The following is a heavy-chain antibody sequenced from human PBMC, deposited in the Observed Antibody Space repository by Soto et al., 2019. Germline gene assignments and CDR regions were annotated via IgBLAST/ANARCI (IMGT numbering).Heavy chain of an antibody. V-gene: IGHV3-23*01. CDR1: GFTFSSYA. Sequence: EVQLLESGGGLVQPGGSLRLSCAASGFTFSSYAMSWVRQAPGKGLEWVSAISGSGGSTYYADSVKDRFTISRDNSKNTLYRQMNSLRAEDTAVYYCAKDQQLVPYYYYYMDVWGKGTTVTVSS. D-gene: IGHD6-13*01. CDR2: ISGSGGST. CDR3: AKDQQLVPYYYYYMDV. J-gene: IGHJ6*03.